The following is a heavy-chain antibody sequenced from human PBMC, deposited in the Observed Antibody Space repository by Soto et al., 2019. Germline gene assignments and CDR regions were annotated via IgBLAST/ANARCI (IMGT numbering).Heavy chain of an antibody. CDR3: ARERPDGARLDP. CDR2: IYYNGNT. J-gene: IGHJ5*02. D-gene: IGHD6-6*01. Sequence: SETLSLTCTVSGGSISSYYWSWIRQPPGKGLEWIGYIYYNGNTYYNPSLKSRFTISVNTSKNQFSLKLSSVTAADTAVYYCARERPDGARLDPWGQGTLVTVSS. CDR1: GGSISSYY. V-gene: IGHV4-59*12.